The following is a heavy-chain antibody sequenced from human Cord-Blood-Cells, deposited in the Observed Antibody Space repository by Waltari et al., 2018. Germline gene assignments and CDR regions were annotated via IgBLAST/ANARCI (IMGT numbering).Heavy chain of an antibody. CDR1: GGSFSGYY. D-gene: IGHD3-22*01. CDR2: INHSGST. J-gene: IGHJ6*02. CDR3: ARGASSGYYYYYYYGMDV. Sequence: QVQLQQWGAGLLKPSETLSLTCAVYGGSFSGYYWRWIRQPPGKGLEWIGEINHSGSTNYNPSLKSRVTRSVDTSKNQFSLKLSSVTAADTAVYYCARGASSGYYYYYYYGMDVWGQGTTVTVSS. V-gene: IGHV4-34*01.